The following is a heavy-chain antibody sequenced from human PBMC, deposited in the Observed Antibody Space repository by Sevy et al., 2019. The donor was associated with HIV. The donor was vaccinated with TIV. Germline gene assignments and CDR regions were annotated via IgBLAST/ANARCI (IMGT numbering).Heavy chain of an antibody. CDR1: GFTFSTYW. Sequence: RLSCAASGFTFSTYWMHWVRQVPGKGLVWVSRINSDGSGTTYAGSVKGRFTISRDNAKNTLYLQMNSLRVEDTAVYYCARVNIPAAEWGQGALVTVSS. CDR2: INSDGSGT. CDR3: ARVNIPAAE. D-gene: IGHD6-13*01. J-gene: IGHJ4*02. V-gene: IGHV3-74*01.